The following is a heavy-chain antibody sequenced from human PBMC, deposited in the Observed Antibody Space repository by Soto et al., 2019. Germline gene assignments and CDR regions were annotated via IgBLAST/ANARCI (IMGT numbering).Heavy chain of an antibody. Sequence: VRLSCAASGFTFSSYAMSWVRQAPGKGLEWVSAISGSGGSTYYADSVKGRFTISRDNSKNTLYLQMNSLRAEDTAVYYCAKDLMGVELFDYWGQGTLVTVSS. CDR1: GFTFSSYA. D-gene: IGHD3-16*01. V-gene: IGHV3-23*01. J-gene: IGHJ4*02. CDR3: AKDLMGVELFDY. CDR2: ISGSGGST.